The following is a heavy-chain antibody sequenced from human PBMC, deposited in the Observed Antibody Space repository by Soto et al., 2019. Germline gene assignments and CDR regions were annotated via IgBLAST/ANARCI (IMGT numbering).Heavy chain of an antibody. CDR2: IMPVFPTP. CDR3: ARDKDRQQLGGNYYYIMDV. CDR1: GGTFRTSA. J-gene: IGHJ6*01. V-gene: IGHV1-69*12. Sequence: QVQLVQSGAEVKKPGSLVKVSCKTSGGTFRTSAISWVRQAPGQGLEWMGGIMPVFPTPDYAQKFQGRVTITADESTSTAYMELSSLRSEDTAVYYCARDKDRQQLGGNYYYIMDVWGQGITVTVSS. D-gene: IGHD1-1*01.